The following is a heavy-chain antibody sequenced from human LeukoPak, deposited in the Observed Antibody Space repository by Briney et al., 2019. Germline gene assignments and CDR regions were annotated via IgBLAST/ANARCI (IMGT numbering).Heavy chain of an antibody. V-gene: IGHV3-7*01. D-gene: IGHD3-10*01. Sequence: GGSLRLSCAASGFTFSSYWMSWVRQAPGKGLEWVANIKQDGSEKYYVDSVKGRFTISRDNAKNSLYRQMNSLRAEDTAVYYCARGRGYGSGSYYNDYWGQGTLVTVSS. J-gene: IGHJ4*02. CDR2: IKQDGSEK. CDR1: GFTFSSYW. CDR3: ARGRGYGSGSYYNDY.